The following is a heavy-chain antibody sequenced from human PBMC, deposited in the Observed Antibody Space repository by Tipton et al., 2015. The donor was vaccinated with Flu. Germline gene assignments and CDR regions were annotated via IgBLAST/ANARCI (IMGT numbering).Heavy chain of an antibody. J-gene: IGHJ3*02. CDR2: INHSGST. CDR3: ARHEARGHYDFWSGYYISALGAFDI. CDR1: GGSFSGYY. D-gene: IGHD3-3*01. Sequence: AGLVKPSETLSLTCAVYGGSFSGYYWSWIRQPPGKGLEWIGEINHSGSTNYNPSLKSRVTISVDTSKNQFSLKLSPVTAADTAVYYCARHEARGHYDFWSGYYISALGAFDIWGQGTMVTVSS. V-gene: IGHV4-34*01.